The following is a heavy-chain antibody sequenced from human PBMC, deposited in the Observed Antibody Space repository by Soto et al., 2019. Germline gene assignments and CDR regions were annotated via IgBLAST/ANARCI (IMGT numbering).Heavy chain of an antibody. Sequence: QVQLVHSGAAVKKPGSSVIVSCKGSGDTLNRFTISWVRQAPGQGLEWMGRITPILNATNNAPKFQGRVTITADKSTNAAYMELTSLTSDDTAVYFCTTLGPWGQGTLVTVSP. CDR3: TTLGP. J-gene: IGHJ5*02. V-gene: IGHV1-69*08. D-gene: IGHD3-3*01. CDR2: ITPILNAT. CDR1: GDTLNRFT.